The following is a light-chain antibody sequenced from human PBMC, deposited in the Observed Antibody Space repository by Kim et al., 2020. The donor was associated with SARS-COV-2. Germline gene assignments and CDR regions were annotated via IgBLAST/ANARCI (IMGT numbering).Light chain of an antibody. CDR3: QKYGSTWT. Sequence: EIVLTQSPGTLSLSPGERATLSCRASQSVSSSHLAWYQQKPGQAPRLLIYGASTRATGIPDRFSGSGSGTDFTLTISRPEPEDFAVFYCQKYGSTWTFGQGTKVDIK. J-gene: IGKJ1*01. CDR2: GAS. V-gene: IGKV3-20*01. CDR1: QSVSSSH.